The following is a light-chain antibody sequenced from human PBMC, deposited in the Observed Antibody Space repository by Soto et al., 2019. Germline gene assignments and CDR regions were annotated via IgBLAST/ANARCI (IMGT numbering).Light chain of an antibody. J-gene: IGLJ1*01. Sequence: QSAPTQPRSVSGSPGQSVTISCTGSISDVGGYNYVSWYQQHPGKAPKFMIYDVSKRPSGVPDRFSGSKSGNTASLTISGLQAEDEADYYCCSYAGSYKGYVFGTGTKLTVL. CDR1: ISDVGGYNY. V-gene: IGLV2-11*01. CDR3: CSYAGSYKGYV. CDR2: DVS.